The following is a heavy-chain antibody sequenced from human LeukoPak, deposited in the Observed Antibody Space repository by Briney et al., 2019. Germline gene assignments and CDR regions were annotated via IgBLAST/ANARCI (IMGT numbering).Heavy chain of an antibody. V-gene: IGHV1-2*04. CDR3: ARGFGSSWFDV. CDR2: INPHTGGT. J-gene: IGHJ5*02. Sequence: ASVNLSFTSSRYTFTAYYIHWVRQAPGQGLEWMGWINPHTGGTKYAQKFQGWVTMTRDTSISTAYMDLSGLKSNDMAVYYCARGFGSSWFDVWGQGTLVTVSS. D-gene: IGHD6-13*01. CDR1: RYTFTAYY.